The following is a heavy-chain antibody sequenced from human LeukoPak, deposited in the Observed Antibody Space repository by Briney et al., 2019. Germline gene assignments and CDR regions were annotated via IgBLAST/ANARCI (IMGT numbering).Heavy chain of an antibody. V-gene: IGHV1-69*05. Sequence: SVKVSCKASGGTFSSYAISWVRQAPGQGLEWMGGIIPILGTANYAQKFQGRVTSTTDESTSTAYMELSSLRSEDTAVYYCASGRDLYCSSTSCYTNDYWGQGTLVTVSS. J-gene: IGHJ4*02. CDR1: GGTFSSYA. CDR3: ASGRDLYCSSTSCYTNDY. CDR2: IIPILGTA. D-gene: IGHD2-2*02.